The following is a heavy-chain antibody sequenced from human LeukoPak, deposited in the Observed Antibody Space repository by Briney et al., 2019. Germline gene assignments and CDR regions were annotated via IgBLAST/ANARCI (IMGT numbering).Heavy chain of an antibody. V-gene: IGHV1-18*01. D-gene: IGHD3-22*01. Sequence: ASVKVSCKASGGTFSSYAISWVRQAPGQGLEWMGWISAYNGNTNYAQKLQGRVTMTTDTSTSTAYMELRSLRSDDTAVYYCARTYYDSSGYYPPFDYWGQGTLVTVSS. J-gene: IGHJ4*02. CDR3: ARTYYDSSGYYPPFDY. CDR2: ISAYNGNT. CDR1: GGTFSSYA.